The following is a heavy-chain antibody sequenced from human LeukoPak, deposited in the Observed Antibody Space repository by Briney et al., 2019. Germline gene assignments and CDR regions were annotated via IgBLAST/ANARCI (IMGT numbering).Heavy chain of an antibody. D-gene: IGHD3-22*01. V-gene: IGHV3-9*03. Sequence: GGSLRLSCAASGFTFDDYAMHWVRQAPGKGLEWVSGISWNSGSIGYADSVKGRFTISRDNAKNSLYLQMNSLRAEDMALYYCANGDYYYDSSGYKSAFDIWGQGTMVTVSS. J-gene: IGHJ3*02. CDR3: ANGDYYYDSSGYKSAFDI. CDR2: ISWNSGSI. CDR1: GFTFDDYA.